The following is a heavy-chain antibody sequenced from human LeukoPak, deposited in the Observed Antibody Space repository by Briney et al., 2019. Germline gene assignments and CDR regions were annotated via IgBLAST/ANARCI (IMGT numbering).Heavy chain of an antibody. V-gene: IGHV7-4-1*02. J-gene: IGHJ4*02. D-gene: IGHD5-18*01. CDR2: INTNTGNP. CDR1: GYTFTNYA. Sequence: ASVKVSCKASGYTFTNYAMNWVRQAPGQGLEWMGWINTNTGNPTYAQGFTGRFVFSLDTSVSTAYLQISSLKAEDTAMYYCVRDLLDIAMVPDYWGQGTLVTVSS. CDR3: VRDLLDIAMVPDY.